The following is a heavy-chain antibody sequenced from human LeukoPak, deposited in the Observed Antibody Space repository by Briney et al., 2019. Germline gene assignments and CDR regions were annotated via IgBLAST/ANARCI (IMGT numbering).Heavy chain of an antibody. Sequence: SETLSRTCTVSGGSISSYYWSWIRQPPGKGLEWIGYIYYSGSTNYNPSLKSRVTISVDTSKNQFSLKLSSVTAADTAVYYCAKPQWLGGDAFDIWGQGTMVTVSS. J-gene: IGHJ3*02. V-gene: IGHV4-59*08. CDR2: IYYSGST. D-gene: IGHD6-19*01. CDR1: GGSISSYY. CDR3: AKPQWLGGDAFDI.